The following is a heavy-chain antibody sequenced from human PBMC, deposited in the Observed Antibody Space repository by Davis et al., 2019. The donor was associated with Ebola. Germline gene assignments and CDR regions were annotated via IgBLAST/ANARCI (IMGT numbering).Heavy chain of an antibody. V-gene: IGHV4-61*01. D-gene: IGHD1-26*01. CDR1: GGSVSSGSYY. CDR3: ARARVGATTFSYYYYGMDV. CDR2: IYYSGST. J-gene: IGHJ6*04. Sequence: MPSETLSLTCTVSGGSVSSGSYYWSWIRQPPGKGLEWIGYIYYSGSTNYNPSLKSRVTISVDTSKNQFSLKLSSVTAADTAVYYCARARVGATTFSYYYYGMDVWGKGTTVTVSS.